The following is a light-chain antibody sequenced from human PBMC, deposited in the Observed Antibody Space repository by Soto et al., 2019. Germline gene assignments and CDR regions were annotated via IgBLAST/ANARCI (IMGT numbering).Light chain of an antibody. CDR2: EVT. Sequence: QSALTQPPSAPGSPGQSVTISCTGTSSDVGAYNYDSWYQQHAGKAPTLVIYEVTKRPSGVPDRFSGSKSANTASLTVSGLQAEDEADYCCSSFASSNTWVFAEGTKLTVL. J-gene: IGLJ3*02. CDR1: SSDVGAYNY. CDR3: SSFASSNTWV. V-gene: IGLV2-8*01.